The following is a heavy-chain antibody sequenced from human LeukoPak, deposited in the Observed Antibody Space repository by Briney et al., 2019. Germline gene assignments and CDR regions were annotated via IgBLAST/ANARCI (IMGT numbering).Heavy chain of an antibody. CDR3: ARDDSRNDNAFDL. CDR2: ISSGGRTI. V-gene: IGHV3-48*03. Sequence: PGGSLRLSCAASGFTFGSYEMNWVRQAPGKGLEWVSYISSGGRTIYYADSVKGRFTISRDNAKNSLWLQMNSLRAEDTAVYYCARDDSRNDNAFDLWGQGTVVTVSS. D-gene: IGHD6-13*01. CDR1: GFTFGSYE. J-gene: IGHJ3*01.